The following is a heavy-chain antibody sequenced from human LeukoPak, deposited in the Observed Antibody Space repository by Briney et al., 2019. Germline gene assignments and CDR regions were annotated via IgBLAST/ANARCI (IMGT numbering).Heavy chain of an antibody. CDR2: IKQDRSEK. V-gene: IGHV3-7*01. Sequence: GGSLRLSCAASGFTFTNYWMSWVRQAPGKGLELVANIKQDRSEKYYVDSVKGRFTTSRDNAKNSLYLQMNSLRAEDTAVYYCARLREIQVFGVVTKSTSYSDYWGQGTLVTVSS. CDR3: ARLREIQVFGVVTKSTSYSDY. J-gene: IGHJ4*02. CDR1: GFTFTNYW. D-gene: IGHD3-3*01.